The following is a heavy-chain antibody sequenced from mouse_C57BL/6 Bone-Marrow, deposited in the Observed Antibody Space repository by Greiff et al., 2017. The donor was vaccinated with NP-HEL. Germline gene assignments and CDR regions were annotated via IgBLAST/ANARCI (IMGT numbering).Heavy chain of an antibody. CDR3: ARPYLGEGGYYGG. D-gene: IGHD4-1*01. J-gene: IGHJ1*03. CDR2: INPTNGCT. V-gene: IGHV1-53*01. Sequence: QVQLQQPGTELVKPGASVKLSCKASGYTFTSYWMHWVHQRPGQGLAWIGIINPTNGCTNYNEKLKSKATLTVDKSSTTAYMQLSSLTSEDCSVYYCARPYLGEGGYYGGWGTGTTVTVAS. CDR1: GYTFTSYW.